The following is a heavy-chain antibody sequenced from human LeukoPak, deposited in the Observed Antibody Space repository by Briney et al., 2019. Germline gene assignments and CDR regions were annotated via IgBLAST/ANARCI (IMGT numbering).Heavy chain of an antibody. CDR1: GFSLSNSA. Sequence: GGSLRLSCAASGFSLSNSAMSWVRQAPGKGLEWVSLIIASSGSTFYADSVKGRFTISRDNSKNTLYLQMNSLRAEDTAVYYCAKGAYDYIEMDYFDYWGQGTLVTVSS. V-gene: IGHV3-23*01. D-gene: IGHD5-12*01. J-gene: IGHJ4*02. CDR2: IIASSGST. CDR3: AKGAYDYIEMDYFDY.